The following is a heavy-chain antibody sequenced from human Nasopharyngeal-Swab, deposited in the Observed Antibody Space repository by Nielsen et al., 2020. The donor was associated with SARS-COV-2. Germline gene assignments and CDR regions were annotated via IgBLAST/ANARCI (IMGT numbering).Heavy chain of an antibody. D-gene: IGHD3-22*01. V-gene: IGHV3-15*01. Sequence: GESLKISCAASGFTFSNAWMSWVRQAPGKGLEWVGRIKSKTDGGTTDYAAPVKGSFTISRDDSKNTLYLQMNSLKTEDTAVYYCTTDYYDSSGYYLRDDYWGQGTLVTVSS. CDR3: TTDYYDSSGYYLRDDY. CDR1: GFTFSNAW. CDR2: IKSKTDGGTT. J-gene: IGHJ4*02.